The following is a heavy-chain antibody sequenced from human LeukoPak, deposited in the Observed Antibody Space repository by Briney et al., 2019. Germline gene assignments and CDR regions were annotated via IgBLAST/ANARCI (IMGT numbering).Heavy chain of an antibody. V-gene: IGHV5-51*01. CDR3: ARHHRVYGVLPDY. CDR2: ISPCDTDS. CDR1: GYSFKSYY. J-gene: IGHJ4*02. Sequence: GGFLKISCKGSGYSFKSYYIAWVRPMPGKGLELMVIISPCDTDSRYSPSFQGQVNSSADTSINTAYLQWPSLKASDTAMYYCARHHRVYGVLPDYWGQGTLLTVSS. D-gene: IGHD3-10*01.